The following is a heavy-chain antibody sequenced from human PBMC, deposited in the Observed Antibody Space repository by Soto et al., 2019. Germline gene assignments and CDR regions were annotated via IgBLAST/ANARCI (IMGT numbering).Heavy chain of an antibody. D-gene: IGHD3-3*01. CDR3: ARDTTADYDFWSGGAFDP. CDR2: INSSGSTI. CDR1: GFTFSSYE. J-gene: IGHJ5*02. Sequence: EVQLVESGGGLVQPGGSLRLSCAASGFTFSSYEMNWVRQAPGKGLEWVSYINSSGSTIYYADSVKGRFTISRDNAKNSLYLQMNSLRAEDTAVYYCARDTTADYDFWSGGAFDPWGQGTLVTVSS. V-gene: IGHV3-48*03.